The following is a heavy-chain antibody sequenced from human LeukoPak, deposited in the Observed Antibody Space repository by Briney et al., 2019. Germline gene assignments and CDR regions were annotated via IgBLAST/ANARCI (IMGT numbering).Heavy chain of an antibody. D-gene: IGHD2-15*01. Sequence: GGSLRLSCAASGFTFSDYNMRWIRQAPGKGLEWVSSISRSGSTKYYADSVKGRFSISRDNAKNSLFLQMNSLRAEDTAVYYCARVLRYCSGGNCYSGGLGYMDVWGKGTTVTISS. V-gene: IGHV3-11*01. J-gene: IGHJ6*03. CDR3: ARVLRYCSGGNCYSGGLGYMDV. CDR1: GFTFSDYN. CDR2: ISRSGSTK.